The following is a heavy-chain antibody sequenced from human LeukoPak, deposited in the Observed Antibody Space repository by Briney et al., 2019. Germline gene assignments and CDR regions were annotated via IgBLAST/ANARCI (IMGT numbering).Heavy chain of an antibody. CDR1: GFTFSSYS. J-gene: IGHJ4*02. CDR3: ARGIPSADY. V-gene: IGHV3-21*01. CDR2: ILGGGTYM. Sequence: GGSLRLSCVASGFTFSSYSMNWVRQAPGKGLESVASILGGGTYMYYADSLKGRFTISRDNARNSLFLQMSSLRADDTAVYFCARGIPSADYWGQGSLVTVSS. D-gene: IGHD2-2*01.